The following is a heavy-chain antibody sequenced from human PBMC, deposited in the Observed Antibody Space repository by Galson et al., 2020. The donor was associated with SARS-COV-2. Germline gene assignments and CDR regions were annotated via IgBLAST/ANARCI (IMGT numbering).Heavy chain of an antibody. D-gene: IGHD6-13*01. J-gene: IGHJ1*01. V-gene: IGHV3-30*18. CDR3: AKGRDGSRWYSEYCQH. Sequence: GESLKISCAASGFTFSSYGMHWVRQAPGKGLEWVAVISYDGSNKYYADSVKGRFTISRDNSKNTLYLQMNSLRAEDTAVYYCAKGRDGSRWYSEYCQHWGQGTLVTVSS. CDR1: GFTFSSYG. CDR2: ISYDGSNK.